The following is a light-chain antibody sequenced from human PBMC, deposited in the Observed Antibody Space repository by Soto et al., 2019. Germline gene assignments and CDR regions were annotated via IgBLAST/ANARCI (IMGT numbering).Light chain of an antibody. J-gene: IGKJ1*01. V-gene: IGKV1-5*03. Sequence: DIQMTQSPSTLSASVGDRVSITCRASHSISSWLAWYQQKPGKAPKLLIYKASSLESGVPSRFSGSGSGTEFTLTISSLQPDDFATYYCQQYNSYWWTFGQGTKVDIK. CDR1: HSISSW. CDR2: KAS. CDR3: QQYNSYWWT.